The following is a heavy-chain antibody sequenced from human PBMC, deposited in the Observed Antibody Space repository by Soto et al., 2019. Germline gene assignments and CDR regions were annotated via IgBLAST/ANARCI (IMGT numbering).Heavy chain of an antibody. D-gene: IGHD3-10*01. V-gene: IGHV4-59*12. CDR2: IYDSGST. CDR1: GGSISSSY. J-gene: IGHJ5*02. CDR3: ARNRIRVWFGELSYFDP. Sequence: SETLSLTCTVSGGSISSSYWSWIRQPPGKGLEWIGYIYDSGSTYYNSSLKSRVTMSVDTSKNQFSLKLSSVTAADTAVYYCARNRIRVWFGELSYFDPWGQGTLVTVSS.